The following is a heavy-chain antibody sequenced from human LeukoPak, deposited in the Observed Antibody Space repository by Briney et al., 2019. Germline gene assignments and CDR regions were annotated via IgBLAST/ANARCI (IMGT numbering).Heavy chain of an antibody. CDR2: ITGSGGST. J-gene: IGHJ4*02. CDR1: GFTFSNYA. CDR3: ARDRISQWLTPLGY. Sequence: GASLRLSCAASGFTFSNYAMRWVRQAPGKGLEWVSSITGSGGSTYYADSVKGRFTISRDNAKNSLYLQMNSLRAEDTAVYYCARDRISQWLTPLGYWGQGTLVTVSS. V-gene: IGHV3-23*01. D-gene: IGHD6-19*01.